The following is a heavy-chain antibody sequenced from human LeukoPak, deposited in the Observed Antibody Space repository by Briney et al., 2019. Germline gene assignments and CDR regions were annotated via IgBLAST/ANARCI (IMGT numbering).Heavy chain of an antibody. CDR3: ARDPKGYCSSTSCYTPNY. V-gene: IGHV4-30-4*08. CDR1: GGSISSGDYY. J-gene: IGHJ4*02. CDR2: IYYSGST. Sequence: SQTLSLTCTVSGGSISSGDYYWSWIRQPPGKGLEWIGYIYYSGSTYYNPSLKSRVTISVDTSKNQFSLKLSSVTAADTAVYYCARDPKGYCSSTSCYTPNYRGQGTLVTVSS. D-gene: IGHD2-2*02.